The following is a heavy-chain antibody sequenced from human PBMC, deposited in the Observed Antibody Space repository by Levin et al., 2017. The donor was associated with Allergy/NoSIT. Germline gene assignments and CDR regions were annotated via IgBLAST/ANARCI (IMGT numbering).Heavy chain of an antibody. CDR2: IFPGDSDT. CDR1: GYSFTSYW. V-gene: IGHV5-51*01. J-gene: IGHJ4*02. CDR3: ARRDSDGSNSFDY. D-gene: IGHD2-15*01. Sequence: HGESLKISCKASGYSFTSYWFGWVRQKPGKGLEWMGLIFPGDSDTRYSPSFQGQIIMSVDKSISTAYLQWSSLKASDSAMYFCARRDSDGSNSFDYWGQGTLVTVSS.